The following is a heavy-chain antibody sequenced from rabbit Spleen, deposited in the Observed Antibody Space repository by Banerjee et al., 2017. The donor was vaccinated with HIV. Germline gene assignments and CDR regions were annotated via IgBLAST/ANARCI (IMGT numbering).Heavy chain of an antibody. CDR2: IYGGSSVT. CDR3: ARDTGTSFSTYGMDL. CDR1: GFSFNTYW. V-gene: IGHV1S40*01. J-gene: IGHJ6*01. Sequence: QSLEESGGDLVKPGASLTLTCTASGFSFNTYWMCWVRQAPGKGLEWIGCIYGGSSVTYYASWAKGRLTMSRTSSTTVTLQMTSLTAADTATYFCARDTGTSFSTYGMDLWGQGTLVTVS. D-gene: IGHD8-1*01.